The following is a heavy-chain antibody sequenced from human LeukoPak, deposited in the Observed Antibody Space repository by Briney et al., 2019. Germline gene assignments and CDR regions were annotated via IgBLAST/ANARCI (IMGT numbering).Heavy chain of an antibody. CDR1: GFTFDDYA. CDR3: ARAVAKKEWFDP. V-gene: IGHV3-9*01. J-gene: IGHJ5*02. D-gene: IGHD5-12*01. CDR2: IRWNSGNI. Sequence: GGSLRLSCAASGFTFDDYAMHWVRQAPGKGLEWVSGIRWNSGNIDYADSVKGRFTISRENAKNTLYLQMNSLRAGDTAVYYCARAVAKKEWFDPWGQGTLVTVSS.